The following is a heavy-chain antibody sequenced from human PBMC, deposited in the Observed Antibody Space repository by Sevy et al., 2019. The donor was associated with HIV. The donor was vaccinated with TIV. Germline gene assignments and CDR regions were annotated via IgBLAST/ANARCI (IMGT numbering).Heavy chain of an antibody. V-gene: IGHV3-30*04. CDR1: GFTFSDYT. Sequence: GGSLRLSCAASGFTFSDYTIHWVRQAPGKGLEWVSVISYDGSRTSYADSVKGRFTISRDNSKNTLFLQMNSLGAEDTDLYYCTRVRGLLGWFDSWGQGTLVTVSS. CDR3: TRVRGLLGWFDS. J-gene: IGHJ5*01. D-gene: IGHD3-10*01. CDR2: ISYDGSRT.